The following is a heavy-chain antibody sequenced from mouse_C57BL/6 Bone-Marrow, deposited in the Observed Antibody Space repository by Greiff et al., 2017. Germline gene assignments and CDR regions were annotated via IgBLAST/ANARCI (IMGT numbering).Heavy chain of an antibody. J-gene: IGHJ2*01. CDR2: ISDGGSYT. Sequence: EVQLVESGGGLVKPGGSLKLSCAASGFTFSSYAMSWVRQTPETRLEWVATISDGGSYTYYPDNVKGRFTISRDNAKNNLYLQMSHLKSEDTAMYYCARDLYYGSGQYYFDYWGQGTILTVSS. CDR3: ARDLYYGSGQYYFDY. V-gene: IGHV5-4*01. D-gene: IGHD1-1*01. CDR1: GFTFSSYA.